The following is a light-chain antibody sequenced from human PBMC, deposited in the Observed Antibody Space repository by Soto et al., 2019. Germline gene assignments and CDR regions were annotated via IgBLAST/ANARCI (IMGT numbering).Light chain of an antibody. CDR3: QQYGNSPRT. CDR2: TS. Sequence: EIVLTQSPGTLSLSPGERATLSCRTSQTISSSHLAWYQQKPGQAPRLVIYTSTRASGIPDRFSVSGSGTDFTLTISRLEPDDFAVYYCQQYGNSPRTFGQGTKVEIK. V-gene: IGKV3-20*01. J-gene: IGKJ1*01. CDR1: QTISSSH.